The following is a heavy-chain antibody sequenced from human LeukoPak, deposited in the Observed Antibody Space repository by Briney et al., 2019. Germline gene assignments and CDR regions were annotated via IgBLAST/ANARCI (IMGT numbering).Heavy chain of an antibody. J-gene: IGHJ4*02. V-gene: IGHV1-46*01. CDR1: GYTFTSYY. CDR3: ASNRYCSGGSCYALGY. CDR2: INPSGGST. D-gene: IGHD2-15*01. Sequence: ASVKVSCKASGYTFTSYYMHWVRQAPGQELEWMGIINPSGGSTSYAQKFQGRVTMTRDTSTSTVYMELSSLRSEDTAVYYCASNRYCSGGSCYALGYWGQGTLVTVSS.